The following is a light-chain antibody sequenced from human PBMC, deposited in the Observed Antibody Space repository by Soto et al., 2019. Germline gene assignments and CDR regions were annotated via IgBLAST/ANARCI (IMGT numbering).Light chain of an antibody. CDR1: QSVSSY. V-gene: IGKV3-11*01. CDR3: QQRSNWL. CDR2: DAS. J-gene: IGKJ4*01. Sequence: EIVLTQSPATLSLSPGERATLSCRASQSVSSYLAWYQQKPGQAPRLLIYDASNRATGIPARFSGSGSGTDFTLTISSLEPEDFAVYYCQQRSNWLFAGGTKVEIK.